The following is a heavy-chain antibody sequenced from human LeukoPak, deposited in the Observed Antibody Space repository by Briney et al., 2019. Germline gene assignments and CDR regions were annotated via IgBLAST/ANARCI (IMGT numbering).Heavy chain of an antibody. CDR2: ISYDGSNK. V-gene: IGHV3-30-3*01. J-gene: IGHJ3*01. CDR1: RFSFSRYA. Sequence: PGGSLRLSCAASRFSFSRYAMLRVRQAPGKGLEWVAVISYDGSNKYYADSVKGRFTISRDNSKNTQYLQMNSLRAEDTAVYYRATLAGPDGPSTIDASHVWGQGTMVTVSS. D-gene: IGHD1-14*01. CDR3: ATLAGPDGPSTIDASHV.